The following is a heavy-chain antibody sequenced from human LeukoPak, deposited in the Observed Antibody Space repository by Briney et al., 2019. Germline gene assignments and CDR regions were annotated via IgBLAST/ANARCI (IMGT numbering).Heavy chain of an antibody. CDR1: GYTLTELS. D-gene: IGHD4-23*01. J-gene: IGHJ4*02. CDR2: FDPEDGET. CDR3: ATDYGGNSDYYFDY. Sequence: ASVKVSCKVSGYTLTELSMHWVRQAPGKGLEWMGGFDPEDGETIYAQKFQGRVTMTEDTPTDTAYMELSSLRSEDTAVYYCATDYGGNSDYYFDYWGQGTLVTVSS. V-gene: IGHV1-24*01.